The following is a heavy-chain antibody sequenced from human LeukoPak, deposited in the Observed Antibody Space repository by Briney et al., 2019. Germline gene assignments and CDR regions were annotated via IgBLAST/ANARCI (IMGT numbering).Heavy chain of an antibody. V-gene: IGHV1-46*01. CDR3: ARLSHLLFFDY. D-gene: IGHD2-21*02. J-gene: IGHJ4*02. CDR2: INLSGGST. Sequence: ASVKVSCKASGYTFTSYGISWVRQAPGQGLEWMGIINLSGGSTSYAQKFQGRVTMTRDTSTSTVYMELSSLRSEDTAVYYCARLSHLLFFDYWGQGTLVTVSS. CDR1: GYTFTSYG.